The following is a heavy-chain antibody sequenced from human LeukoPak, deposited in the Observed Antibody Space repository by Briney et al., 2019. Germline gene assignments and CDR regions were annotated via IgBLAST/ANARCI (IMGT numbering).Heavy chain of an antibody. D-gene: IGHD3-22*01. CDR2: INSDGSST. V-gene: IGHV3-74*01. CDR3: VRDQSKNSDDTSGYYDY. CDR1: GFTFSTYW. J-gene: IGHJ4*02. Sequence: GGSLRLSCAASGFTFSTYWMHWVRQAPGKGLVWVSRINSDGSSTRYADSVKGRFTISRGRSKNMVYLQMNSLRAEDTAVYYCVRDQSKNSDDTSGYYDYWGQGTLVTVSS.